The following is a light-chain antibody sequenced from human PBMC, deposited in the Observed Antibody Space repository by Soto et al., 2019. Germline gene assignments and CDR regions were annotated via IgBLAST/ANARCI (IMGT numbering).Light chain of an antibody. J-gene: IGLJ1*01. CDR2: EVN. Sequence: QSALTQPASVSGSPGQSITISCTGASSDVGDYNYVSWYQHHPGKAPKLLIYEVNNRPSGVSDRFSGSKSGNVASLTISWLQDEEEADYYCSSYKSRSTYVFGTGTKVTV. V-gene: IGLV2-14*01. CDR3: SSYKSRSTYV. CDR1: SSDVGDYNY.